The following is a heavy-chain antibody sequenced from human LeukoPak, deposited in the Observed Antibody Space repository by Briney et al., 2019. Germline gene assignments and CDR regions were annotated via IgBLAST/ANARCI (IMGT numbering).Heavy chain of an antibody. CDR3: ARDSGGAYCGGDCYSSLDY. J-gene: IGHJ4*02. V-gene: IGHV1-69*13. Sequence: SVKVSCKASGGTFSSYAISWVRQAPGQGLELMGGFIPIFGTANYAQKFQGRVTITADESTSTAHMELSSLRSEDTAVYYCARDSGGAYCGGDCYSSLDYWGQGALVTVSS. D-gene: IGHD2-21*01. CDR1: GGTFSSYA. CDR2: FIPIFGTA.